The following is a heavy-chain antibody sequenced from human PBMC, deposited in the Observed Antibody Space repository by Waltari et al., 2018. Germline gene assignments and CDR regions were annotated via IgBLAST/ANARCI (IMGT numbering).Heavy chain of an antibody. CDR2: ILSDGSNE. CDR3: ARGSYSSGCDF. J-gene: IGHJ4*02. Sequence: QLVGSGGGVVQPGGSLRLSCAASGFTFRNYGMHWVHQSPGKGLEWVAVILSDGSNEYYADSVKGRFTISRDNSKNTLYLQMNSLRVQDTAVYYCARGSYSSGCDFWGQGTQVTVSS. V-gene: IGHV3-30*03. D-gene: IGHD6-19*01. CDR1: GFTFRNYG.